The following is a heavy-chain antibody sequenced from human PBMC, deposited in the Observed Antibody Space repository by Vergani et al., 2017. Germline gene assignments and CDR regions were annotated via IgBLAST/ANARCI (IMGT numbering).Heavy chain of an antibody. CDR2: INTKTDAETT. CDR3: TTDPSLIWFGDLTFNL. J-gene: IGHJ4*02. Sequence: EVQLVESGGGLVKPGGSLRLSCAGSGFTFKNTWMNWVRQAPGEGLEWIGRINTKTDAETTDYAAPVKGRFTISRDDSKNMVYLQMNSLKTEDTAVYYCTTDPSLIWFGDLTFNLWGQGTQVTVSS. V-gene: IGHV3-15*01. CDR1: GFTFKNTW. D-gene: IGHD3-10*01.